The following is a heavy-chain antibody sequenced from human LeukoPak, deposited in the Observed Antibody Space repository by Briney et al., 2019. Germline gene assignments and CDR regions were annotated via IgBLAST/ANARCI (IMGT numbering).Heavy chain of an antibody. V-gene: IGHV3-11*01. D-gene: IGHD6-13*01. CDR1: GFTFSDYY. J-gene: IGHJ5*02. Sequence: GGSLRLSCAASGFTFSDYYMSWIRQAPGKGLEWVSYISSSGSTIYYADSVKGRFTISRDNAKNSLYLQMNSLRAEDTAAYYCARHPIAAAGFNWFDPWGQGTLVTVSS. CDR2: ISSSGSTI. CDR3: ARHPIAAAGFNWFDP.